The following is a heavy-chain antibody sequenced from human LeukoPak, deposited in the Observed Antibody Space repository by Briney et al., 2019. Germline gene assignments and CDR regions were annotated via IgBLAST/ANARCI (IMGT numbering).Heavy chain of an antibody. D-gene: IGHD5-18*01. CDR3: ARDSGLSGYSYGQPFDI. Sequence: SVKVSCKASGYTFTSYGISWVRQAPGQGLEWMGWISAYNGNTNYAQKLQGRVTMTTDTSTSTAYMELRSLRSDDTAEYYCARDSGLSGYSYGQPFDIWGQGTMVTVSS. CDR2: ISAYNGNT. CDR1: GYTFTSYG. J-gene: IGHJ3*02. V-gene: IGHV1-18*04.